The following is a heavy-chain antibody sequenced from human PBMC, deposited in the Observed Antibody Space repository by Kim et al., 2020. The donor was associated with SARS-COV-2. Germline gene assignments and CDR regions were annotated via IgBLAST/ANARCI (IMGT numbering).Heavy chain of an antibody. D-gene: IGHD5-12*01. J-gene: IGHJ4*02. V-gene: IGHV3-30*04. CDR3: AREERGYSGYD. Sequence: GSLRLSCAASGFTFSSYAMHWVRQAPGKGLEWVAVISHDGSNKYYADSVKGRFTISRDNSKNTLYLQMNSLRAEDTAVYYCAREERGYSGYDWGQGTLV. CDR2: ISHDGSNK. CDR1: GFTFSSYA.